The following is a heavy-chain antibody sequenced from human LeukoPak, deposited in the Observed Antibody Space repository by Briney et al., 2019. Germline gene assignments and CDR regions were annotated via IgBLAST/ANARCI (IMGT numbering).Heavy chain of an antibody. CDR3: AKASCSSTSCYEDY. D-gene: IGHD2-2*01. V-gene: IGHV3-30-3*01. Sequence: GGSLRLSCAASGFTFSSYAMHWVRQAPGKGPEWVAVISYDGSNKYYADSVKGRFTISRDNSKNTLYLQMNSLRAEDTAVYYCAKASCSSTSCYEDYWGQGTLVTVSS. J-gene: IGHJ4*02. CDR1: GFTFSSYA. CDR2: ISYDGSNK.